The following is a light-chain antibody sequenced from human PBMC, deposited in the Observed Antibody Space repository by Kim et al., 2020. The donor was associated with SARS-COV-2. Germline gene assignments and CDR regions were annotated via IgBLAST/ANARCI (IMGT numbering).Light chain of an antibody. CDR3: AAWDDSLSAYV. J-gene: IGLJ1*01. CDR1: SSNLGRNY. CDR2: RGS. Sequence: GQRVTISCSGGSSNLGRNYVYWYQHVPGAAPKLLIYRGSNRPSRVPDRFAGSKSDNSASLVISGLRSEDEADYYCAAWDDSLSAYVFGTGTKVTVL. V-gene: IGLV1-47*01.